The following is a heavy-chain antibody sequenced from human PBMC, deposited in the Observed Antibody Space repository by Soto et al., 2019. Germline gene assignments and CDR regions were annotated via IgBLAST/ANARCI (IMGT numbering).Heavy chain of an antibody. D-gene: IGHD2-2*01. Sequence: ASVKVSCKASGYTFNGYYMHWVRQAPGQGLEWMGWINPNSGGTNYAQKFQGRVTMTRDTSISTAYMELSRLRSDDTAVYYCARVVVPAAIWFDPWGQGTLVTVS. V-gene: IGHV1-2*02. CDR1: GYTFNGYY. J-gene: IGHJ5*02. CDR2: INPNSGGT. CDR3: ARVVVPAAIWFDP.